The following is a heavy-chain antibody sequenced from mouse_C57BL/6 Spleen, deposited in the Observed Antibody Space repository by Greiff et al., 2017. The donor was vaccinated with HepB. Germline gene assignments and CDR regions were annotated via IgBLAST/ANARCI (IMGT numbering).Heavy chain of an antibody. CDR3: ARDTTVEDYAMDY. D-gene: IGHD1-1*01. Sequence: VQLVESGAELARPGASVKLSCKASGYTFTSYGISWVKQRTGQGLEWIGEIYPRSGNTYYNEKFKGKATLTADKSSSTAYMELRSLTSEDSAVYFCARDTTVEDYAMDYWGQGTSVTVSS. CDR2: IYPRSGNT. V-gene: IGHV1-81*01. CDR1: GYTFTSYG. J-gene: IGHJ4*01.